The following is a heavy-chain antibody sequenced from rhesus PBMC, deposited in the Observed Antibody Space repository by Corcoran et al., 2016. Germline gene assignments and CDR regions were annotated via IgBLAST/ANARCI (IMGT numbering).Heavy chain of an antibody. V-gene: IGHV4-147*01. CDR3: ASAYGLDS. CDR2: IYGGSGGP. Sequence: QVQLQESGPGLVKPSETLSLTCAVSGGSISSNYWNWIRQPPGKGLEWIGRIYGGSGGPSYHPSLTMRVTISTDPSKNQFSLKLSSVTAADPAGYYCASAYGLDSWGQGVVVTVSS. CDR1: GGSISSNY. J-gene: IGHJ6*01.